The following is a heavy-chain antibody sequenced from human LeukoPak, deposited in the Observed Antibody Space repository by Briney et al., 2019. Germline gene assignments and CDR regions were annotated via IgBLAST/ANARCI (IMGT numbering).Heavy chain of an antibody. CDR1: GGSISGGSYY. V-gene: IGHV4-61*01. Sequence: PSVTLSLTCTVSGGSISGGSYYWGWIRQPPGKGLEWIGYIYYSGSTNYNPSLKSRVTISVDTSKNQFSLKLSSVTAADTAVYYCARGGSYYEPFDYWGQGTLVTVSS. CDR2: IYYSGST. D-gene: IGHD1-26*01. CDR3: ARGGSYYEPFDY. J-gene: IGHJ4*02.